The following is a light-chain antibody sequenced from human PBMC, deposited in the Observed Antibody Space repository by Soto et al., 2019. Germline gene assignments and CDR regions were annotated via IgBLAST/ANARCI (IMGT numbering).Light chain of an antibody. Sequence: EIVLMQSPGTLSLSPGERATLSCRASQTLRRTYIAWYQQKPGQAPRVLIYGASKGATGIPDRFSGSGSGTDFTLTISRLEPEDFAVYYCQQYGSSPLITFGQGTRLEIK. CDR2: GAS. CDR1: QTLRRTY. V-gene: IGKV3-20*01. CDR3: QQYGSSPLIT. J-gene: IGKJ5*01.